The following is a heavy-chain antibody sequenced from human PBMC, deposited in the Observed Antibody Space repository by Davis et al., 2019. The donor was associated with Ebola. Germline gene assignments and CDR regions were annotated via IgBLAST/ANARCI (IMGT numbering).Heavy chain of an antibody. D-gene: IGHD3-22*01. CDR2: IIPIFGTA. CDR1: GGTFSSYA. J-gene: IGHJ4*02. Sequence: SVKVSCKASGGTFSSYAISWVRQAPGQGLEWMGGIIPIFGTANYAQKFQGRVTMTRDTSTSTVYMELSSLRSEDTAVYYCARDHAGRHYYDSSGYYSIGYWGQGTLVTVSS. V-gene: IGHV1-69*05. CDR3: ARDHAGRHYYDSSGYYSIGY.